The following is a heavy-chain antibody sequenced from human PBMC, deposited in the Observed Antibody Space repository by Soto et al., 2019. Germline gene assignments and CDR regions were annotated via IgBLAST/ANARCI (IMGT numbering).Heavy chain of an antibody. J-gene: IGHJ6*02. Sequence: GGSLRLSCAASGFTVDDYAMHWVRQAPGKCLEWVSGINWNSGSIGYADSVKGRFTISRDNAKTSLYLQMNSLRAEDTALYYCAKDRGSGSYAANYYYYGMDVWGQGT. V-gene: IGHV3-9*01. CDR1: GFTVDDYA. CDR3: AKDRGSGSYAANYYYYGMDV. D-gene: IGHD3-10*01. CDR2: INWNSGSI.